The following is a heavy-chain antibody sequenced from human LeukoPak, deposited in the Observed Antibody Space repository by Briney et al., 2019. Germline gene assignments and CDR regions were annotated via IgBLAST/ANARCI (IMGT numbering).Heavy chain of an antibody. V-gene: IGHV3-64D*06. CDR2: ISSNGDNT. J-gene: IGHJ4*02. Sequence: GGSLRLSCSVSGFTFSTYVMHWVRQAPGKGLEYVPAISSNGDNTYYADSVKGRFTISRDNSKNTLYLQMSSLRADDTAVYHCVRGTGYWGQGTLVTVSS. CDR1: GFTFSTYV. CDR3: VRGTGY.